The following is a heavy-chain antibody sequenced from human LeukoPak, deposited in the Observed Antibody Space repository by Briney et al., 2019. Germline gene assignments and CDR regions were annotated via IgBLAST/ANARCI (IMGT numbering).Heavy chain of an antibody. CDR1: GFTFSSYA. CDR3: ARDLLGWELHYFDY. V-gene: IGHV3-21*01. J-gene: IGHJ4*02. D-gene: IGHD1-26*01. Sequence: GGSLRLSCAASGFTFSSYAMSWVRQAPGKGLEWVSSISGSSSYIYYADSVKGRFSISRDNAKNSLYLQMNSLRAEDTAAYYCARDLLGWELHYFDYWGQGTLVTVSS. CDR2: ISGSSSYI.